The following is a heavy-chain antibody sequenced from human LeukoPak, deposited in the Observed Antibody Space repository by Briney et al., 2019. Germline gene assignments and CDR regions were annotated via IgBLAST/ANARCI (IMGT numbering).Heavy chain of an antibody. CDR1: GFTFRNAW. J-gene: IGHJ4*02. Sequence: PGGSLRLSCAASGFTFRNAWMHWVRQAPGKGLVWVSRINTDGSSTSYADSVKGRFTVSRDNAKNTLYLQMSSLRAEDTARYYCARDLRDWGQGTLVTVSS. V-gene: IGHV3-74*01. CDR3: ARDLRD. CDR2: INTDGSST.